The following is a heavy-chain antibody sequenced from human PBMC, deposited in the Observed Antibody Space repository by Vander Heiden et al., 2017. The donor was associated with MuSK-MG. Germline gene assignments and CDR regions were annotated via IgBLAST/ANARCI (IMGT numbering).Heavy chain of an antibody. CDR1: GGSISSYY. D-gene: IGHD3-10*01. CDR3: ARGNYYGSGSYGDWFDP. J-gene: IGHJ5*02. V-gene: IGHV4-59*01. Sequence: QVQLQESGPGLVKPSETLSLTCTVSGGSISSYYWRWTRPPPGKGLEWIGYIFYIGTTKYNPSLKSRLTISLDTSKNQFSLKLRSAIAADTAVYYCARGNYYGSGSYGDWFDPWGQGALVTVSS. CDR2: IFYIGTT.